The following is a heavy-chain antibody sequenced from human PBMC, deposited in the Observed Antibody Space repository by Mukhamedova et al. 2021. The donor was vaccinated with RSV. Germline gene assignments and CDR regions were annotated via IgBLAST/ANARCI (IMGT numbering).Heavy chain of an antibody. D-gene: IGHD1-14*01. CDR2: T. CDR3: ARATTNYYYFYMDV. Sequence: TNYNPSLTGRVTMSVDPSKNHFSLKLTSVTAADTAVYYCARATTNYYYFYMDVWDCGTPVTVPS. J-gene: IGHJ6*03. V-gene: IGHV4-4*07.